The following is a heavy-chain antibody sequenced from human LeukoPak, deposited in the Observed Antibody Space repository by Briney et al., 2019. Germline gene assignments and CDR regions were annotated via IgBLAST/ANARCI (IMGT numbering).Heavy chain of an antibody. Sequence: PGGSLRLSCAASGFTFTTYWMSLVRQAPGKGLEWMANIKQDGSEKYYVDSVKGRFTISRDNAKNSLYLQMNSLRAEDTAVYYCARGTPSSSGWLYYGMDVWGQGTTVTVSS. CDR2: IKQDGSEK. CDR3: ARGTPSSSGWLYYGMDV. D-gene: IGHD6-19*01. CDR1: GFTFTTYW. J-gene: IGHJ6*02. V-gene: IGHV3-7*01.